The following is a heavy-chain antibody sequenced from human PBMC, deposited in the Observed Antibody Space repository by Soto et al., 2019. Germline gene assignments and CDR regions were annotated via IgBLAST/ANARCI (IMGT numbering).Heavy chain of an antibody. D-gene: IGHD3-3*01. CDR3: AKAGTWRSNWFDP. CDR1: GFTFSSYG. J-gene: IGHJ5*02. V-gene: IGHV3-30*18. CDR2: ISYDGSNK. Sequence: QVQLVESGGGVVQPGRSLRLSCAASGFTFSSYGMHWVRQAPGKGLEGVAVISYDGSNKYYADSVKGRFTISRDNSKNTLYLQMNSLRAEDTAVYYCAKAGTWRSNWFDPWGQGTLVTVSS.